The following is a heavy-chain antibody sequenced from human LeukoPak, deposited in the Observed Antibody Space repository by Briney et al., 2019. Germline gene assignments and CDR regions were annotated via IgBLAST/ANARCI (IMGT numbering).Heavy chain of an antibody. Sequence: ASVKVSCKASGYTSTSYYIHWVRQAPGQWLEWMGIINPSGGSTSYAQKFQGRVTMTRDTSTSTVYMELSSLRSDDTAVYYCSKESEGWFDPWGQGTLVTVSS. D-gene: IGHD3-10*01. CDR2: INPSGGST. V-gene: IGHV1-46*03. CDR3: SKESEGWFDP. J-gene: IGHJ5*02. CDR1: GYTSTSYY.